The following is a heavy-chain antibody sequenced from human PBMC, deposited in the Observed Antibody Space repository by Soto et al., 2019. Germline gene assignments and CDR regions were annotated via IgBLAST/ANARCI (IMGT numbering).Heavy chain of an antibody. V-gene: IGHV1-46*03. Sequence: QVQLVQPGAEVKKPGASVKFSCKASGYIFTNFYIHWVRQAPGQGLEWIGIINPNGGSTNYAQNFQGRVTMTRDTSTSTVYMDLSSLRSEDTAVYSWTGGLAPGDYWGQGTRITVSS. D-gene: IGHD6-6*01. J-gene: IGHJ4*02. CDR2: INPNGGST. CDR3: TGGLAPGDY. CDR1: GYIFTNFY.